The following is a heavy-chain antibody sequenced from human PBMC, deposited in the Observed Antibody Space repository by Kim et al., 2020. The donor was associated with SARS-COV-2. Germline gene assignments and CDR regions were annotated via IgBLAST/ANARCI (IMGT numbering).Heavy chain of an antibody. CDR3: AKDRAYSSGWQRPKEGYGMDV. Sequence: GGSLRLSCAASGFTFSSYGMHWVHQAPGKGLEWVAVIWYDGSNKYYADSVKGRFTISRDNSKNTLYLQMNSLRAEDTAVYYCAKDRAYSSGWQRPKEGYGMDVWGQGTTVTVSS. CDR1: GFTFSSYG. D-gene: IGHD6-19*01. CDR2: IWYDGSNK. J-gene: IGHJ6*02. V-gene: IGHV3-33*06.